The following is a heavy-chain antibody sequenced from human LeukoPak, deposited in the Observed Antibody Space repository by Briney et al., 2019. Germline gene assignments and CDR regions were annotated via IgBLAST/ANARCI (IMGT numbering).Heavy chain of an antibody. Sequence: KASETLSLTCTVSGGSISSYYWNWIRQPPGKGLEWIGYIYYSGSTNYNPSLKSRVTISVDTSKNQFSLKLSSVTAADTAVYYCARDSIAAAGTPFDYWGQGTLVTVSS. CDR1: GGSISSYY. CDR3: ARDSIAAAGTPFDY. D-gene: IGHD6-13*01. CDR2: IYYSGST. V-gene: IGHV4-59*12. J-gene: IGHJ4*02.